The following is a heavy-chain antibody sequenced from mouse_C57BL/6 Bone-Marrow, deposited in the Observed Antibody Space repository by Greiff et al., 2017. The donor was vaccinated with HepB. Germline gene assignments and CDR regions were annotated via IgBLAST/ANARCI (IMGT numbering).Heavy chain of an antibody. Sequence: QVQLKQPGAELVKPGASVKLSCKASGYTFTSYWMHWVKQRPGQGLEWIGMIHPNSGSTNYNEKFKSKATLTVDKSSSTAYMQLSSLTSEDSAVYYCARGGYRGYYFDYWGQGTTLTVSS. V-gene: IGHV1-64*01. CDR1: GYTFTSYW. J-gene: IGHJ2*01. D-gene: IGHD2-2*01. CDR3: ARGGYRGYYFDY. CDR2: IHPNSGST.